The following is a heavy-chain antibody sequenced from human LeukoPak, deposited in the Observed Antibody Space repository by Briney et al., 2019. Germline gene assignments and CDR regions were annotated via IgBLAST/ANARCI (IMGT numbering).Heavy chain of an antibody. Sequence: SETLSLTCAVYGGSFSGYYWSWIRQPPGKGLEWIGEINHSGSTNYNPSLKSRVTISVDTSKNQFSLKLSSVTAADTAVYYCARANDYGALDYFDYWGQGTLVTVSS. V-gene: IGHV4-34*01. CDR1: GGSFSGYY. CDR2: INHSGST. J-gene: IGHJ4*02. CDR3: ARANDYGALDYFDY. D-gene: IGHD4-17*01.